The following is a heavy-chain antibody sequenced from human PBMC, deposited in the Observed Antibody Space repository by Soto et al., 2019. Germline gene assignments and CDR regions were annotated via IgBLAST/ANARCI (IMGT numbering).Heavy chain of an antibody. J-gene: IGHJ4*02. Sequence: SETLSLTCTVSGGSISSSSYYWGWIRQPPGKGLEWIGSIYYSGSTYYNPSLKSRVTISVDTSKNQFSLKLSSVTAADTAVYYCARVSLGYNWNYFDYWGQGTLVTVSS. D-gene: IGHD1-20*01. CDR2: IYYSGST. CDR3: ARVSLGYNWNYFDY. V-gene: IGHV4-39*01. CDR1: GGSISSSSYY.